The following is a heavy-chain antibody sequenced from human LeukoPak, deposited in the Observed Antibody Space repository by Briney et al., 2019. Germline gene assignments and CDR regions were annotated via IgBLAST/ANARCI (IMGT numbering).Heavy chain of an antibody. V-gene: IGHV4-59*02. J-gene: IGHJ6*02. CDR2: IYYSGST. CDR3: ARDRYSSSWYGMDV. D-gene: IGHD6-13*01. Sequence: PSETLSLTCTVSGGSVSSYYWSWIRQPPGKGLEWIGYIYYSGSTNYNPSLKSRVTISVDTSKNQFSLKLSSVTAADTAVYYCARDRYSSSWYGMDVWGQGTTVTVSS. CDR1: GGSVSSYY.